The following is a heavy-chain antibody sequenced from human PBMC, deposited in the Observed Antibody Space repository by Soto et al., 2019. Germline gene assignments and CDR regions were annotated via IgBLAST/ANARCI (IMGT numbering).Heavy chain of an antibody. CDR2: INHSGST. Sequence: SETLSLTCAVYGGSFSGYYWSWIRQPPGKGLEWIGEINHSGSTNYNPSLKSRVTISVDTSKNQCSLKLSSVTAADTAVYYCERSVMIVGSDVVEGGMEVWGQGTTVTVSS. D-gene: IGHD3-22*01. CDR3: ERSVMIVGSDVVEGGMEV. J-gene: IGHJ6*02. V-gene: IGHV4-34*01. CDR1: GGSFSGYY.